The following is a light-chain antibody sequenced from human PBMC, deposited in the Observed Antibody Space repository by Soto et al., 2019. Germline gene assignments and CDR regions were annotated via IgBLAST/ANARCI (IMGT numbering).Light chain of an antibody. CDR1: SSDVGGYDY. J-gene: IGLJ1*01. V-gene: IGLV2-14*03. CDR3: SSYTSSSLYV. Sequence: QSVLTQPASVSGSPGQSITISCTGTSSDVGGYDYASWYQHHPGKAPKLMIYDVSNRPSGVSNRFSGSKSGNTASLTISGLQAEDEADYSCSSYTSSSLYVFGTGTKVTAL. CDR2: DVS.